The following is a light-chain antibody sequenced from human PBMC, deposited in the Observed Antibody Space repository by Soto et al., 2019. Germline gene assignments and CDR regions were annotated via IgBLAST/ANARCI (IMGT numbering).Light chain of an antibody. Sequence: EIVLTQSPGTLSLSPGDRATLSCSASQNISSTYLAWYQQKPGQAPRLLIYAASTRATGIPDRFSGSGSGTDFTLTISRLEPEDFAVYYCQQYGSSPKTFGQWTKVEI. CDR3: QQYGSSPKT. CDR1: QNISSTY. J-gene: IGKJ1*01. CDR2: AAS. V-gene: IGKV3-20*01.